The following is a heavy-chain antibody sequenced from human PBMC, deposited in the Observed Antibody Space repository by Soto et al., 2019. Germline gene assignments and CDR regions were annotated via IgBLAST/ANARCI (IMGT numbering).Heavy chain of an antibody. J-gene: IGHJ5*02. CDR3: ARGGSEVLWFGEDRGLDP. CDR1: GYTFTSYD. V-gene: IGHV1-8*01. D-gene: IGHD3-10*01. CDR2: MNPNSGNT. Sequence: ASVKVSCKASGYTFTSYDINWVRQATGQGLEWMGWMNPNSGNTGYAQKFQGRVTMTKKNSISTAYMELSSLRSEDTAVYYCARGGSEVLWFGEDRGLDPWGQGTLVTVSS.